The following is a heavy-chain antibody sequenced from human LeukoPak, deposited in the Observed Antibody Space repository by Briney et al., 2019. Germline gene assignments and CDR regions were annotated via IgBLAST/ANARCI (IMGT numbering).Heavy chain of an antibody. CDR3: ANNFGPYYYYYYMDV. CDR2: IYYSGST. V-gene: IGHV4-39*01. CDR1: GGSISSSSYY. Sequence: SETLSLTCSVSGGSISSSSYYWGWIRQPPGKGLEWIGSIYYSGSTYYNPSLKSRVTISVDTSKNQFSLKLSSVTAADTAVYYCANNFGPYYYYYYMDVWGKGTTVTVSS. J-gene: IGHJ6*03. D-gene: IGHD3/OR15-3a*01.